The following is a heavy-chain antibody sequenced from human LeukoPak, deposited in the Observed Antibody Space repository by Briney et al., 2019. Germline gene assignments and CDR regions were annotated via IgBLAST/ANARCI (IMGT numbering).Heavy chain of an antibody. CDR1: GASISSSSYY. CDR3: ARVTLLHDLDY. D-gene: IGHD2-15*01. CDR2: IYYSGST. J-gene: IGHJ4*02. Sequence: KPSETLSLTCTVSGASISSSSYYWSWIRQPPGKGLEWIGYIYYSGSTYYNPSLKSRVTISVDTSKNQFSLKLSSVTAADTAVYYCARVTLLHDLDYWGQGTLVTVSS. V-gene: IGHV4-30-4*08.